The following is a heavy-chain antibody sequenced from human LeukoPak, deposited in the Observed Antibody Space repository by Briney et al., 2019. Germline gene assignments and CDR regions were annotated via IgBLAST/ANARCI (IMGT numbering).Heavy chain of an antibody. V-gene: IGHV1-69*13. Sequence: GASVKVSCNASGGTFSSYAISWVRQAPGQGLEWMGGIIPIFGTANYAQKFQGRVTITADESTSTAYMELSSLRSEDTAVYYCARDSLTYCGGDCYSSDAFDIWGQGTMVTVSS. D-gene: IGHD2-21*01. CDR1: GGTFSSYA. J-gene: IGHJ3*02. CDR2: IIPIFGTA. CDR3: ARDSLTYCGGDCYSSDAFDI.